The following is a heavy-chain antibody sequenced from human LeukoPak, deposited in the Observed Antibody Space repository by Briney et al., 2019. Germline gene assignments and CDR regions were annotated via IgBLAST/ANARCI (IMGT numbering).Heavy chain of an antibody. CDR1: GYTFTSYD. CDR2: MNPNSGNT. Sequence: ASVKVSCKASGYTFTSYDINWVRQATGQGFEWMGWMNPNSGNTGYAQKFQGRVTMTRNTSISTAYMELSSLRSEDTAVYYCARGSRYYGSGSYKDYYGMDVWGQGTTVTVSS. D-gene: IGHD3-10*01. V-gene: IGHV1-8*01. CDR3: ARGSRYYGSGSYKDYYGMDV. J-gene: IGHJ6*02.